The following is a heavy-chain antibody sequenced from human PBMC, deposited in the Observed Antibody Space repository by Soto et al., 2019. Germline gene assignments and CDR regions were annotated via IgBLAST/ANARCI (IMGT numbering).Heavy chain of an antibody. D-gene: IGHD6-19*01. CDR3: ARAGGLGAVAADY. J-gene: IGHJ4*02. CDR1: GGSISSGGYS. CDR2: IYHSGST. Sequence: QLQLQESGSGLVKPSQTLSLTCAVSGGSISSGGYSWSWIRQPPGKGLEWIGYIYHSGSTYYNPSLQGRVPISVDRPKYRFSLKLSCVTAADTAVYYCARAGGLGAVAADYWGQGTLVTVSS. V-gene: IGHV4-30-2*01.